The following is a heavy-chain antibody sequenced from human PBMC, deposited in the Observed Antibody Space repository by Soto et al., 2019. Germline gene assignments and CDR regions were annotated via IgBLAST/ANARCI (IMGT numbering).Heavy chain of an antibody. V-gene: IGHV1-3*01. J-gene: IGHJ5*02. CDR1: GSTFTSYA. CDR2: INAGNGNT. CDR3: ARVPQPPVARYNVYWFDP. Sequence: QVQLVQSGAEVKKPGASVKVSCKASGSTFTSYAMHWVRQAPGQRLEWMGWINAGNGNTKYSQKFQGRVTITRDTSAITAYMELSSLRSEDTAVYYCARVPQPPVARYNVYWFDPWGQGTMVTVSS. D-gene: IGHD1-1*01.